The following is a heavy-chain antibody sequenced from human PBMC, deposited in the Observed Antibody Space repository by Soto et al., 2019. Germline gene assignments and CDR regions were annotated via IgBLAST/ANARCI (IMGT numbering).Heavy chain of an antibody. D-gene: IGHD2-21*02. V-gene: IGHV3-30*04. CDR3: AREETAWPLAYGLDV. Sequence: PGGSLRLSCKGSGFTFSSFAIQWVRQAPGKGLEWVAAISDDGTNKYTADSVKGSFTISRDNSRNTVYLQVNSLRIEDTAVYYCAREETAWPLAYGLDVWGQGTTVTVSS. J-gene: IGHJ6*02. CDR1: GFTFSSFA. CDR2: ISDDGTNK.